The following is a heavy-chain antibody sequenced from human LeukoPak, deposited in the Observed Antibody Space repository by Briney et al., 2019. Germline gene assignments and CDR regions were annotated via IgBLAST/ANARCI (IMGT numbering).Heavy chain of an antibody. V-gene: IGHV3-23*01. Sequence: PGGSLRLSCETSGFTFSSYAMSWVRQAPGKGLEWVSAISGSGGSTYYADSVKGRFTISRDNSKNTLYLQMNSLRAEDTAVYYCAKTVFVRFLAGPFDYWGQGTLVTVSS. CDR2: ISGSGGST. CDR3: AKTVFVRFLAGPFDY. D-gene: IGHD3-3*01. CDR1: GFTFSSYA. J-gene: IGHJ4*02.